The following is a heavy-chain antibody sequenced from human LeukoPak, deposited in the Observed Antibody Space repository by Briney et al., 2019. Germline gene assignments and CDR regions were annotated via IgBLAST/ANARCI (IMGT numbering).Heavy chain of an antibody. CDR2: ISGSGGST. CDR1: GLTVSSIH. J-gene: IGHJ4*02. CDR3: AKDQARSGPTHY. V-gene: IGHV3-23*01. D-gene: IGHD6-19*01. Sequence: GGSLRLSCAASGLTVSSIHMVWVRQAPGKGLEWVSAISGSGGSTYYADSVKGRFTISRDNSKNTLYLQMNSLRAEDTAVYYCAKDQARSGPTHYWGQGTLVTVSS.